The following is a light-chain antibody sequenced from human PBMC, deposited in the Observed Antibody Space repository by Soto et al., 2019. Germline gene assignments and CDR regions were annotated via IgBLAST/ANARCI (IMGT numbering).Light chain of an antibody. J-gene: IGLJ2*01. Sequence: QSALTQPRSVSGSPGQSVTISCTGTSSDVGAYNYVSWYQQHPGKGPKLMIYDVSKWASGVPDRFSGSKSGNTASLTISGLQAEDEAYYYCSSYGGSNSYVVFGGGTKLTVL. CDR1: SSDVGAYNY. CDR2: DVS. CDR3: SSYGGSNSYVV. V-gene: IGLV2-11*01.